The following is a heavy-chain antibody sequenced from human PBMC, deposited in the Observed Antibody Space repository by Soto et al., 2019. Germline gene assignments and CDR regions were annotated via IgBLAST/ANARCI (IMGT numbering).Heavy chain of an antibody. D-gene: IGHD6-19*01. CDR2: IYWDDDK. CDR1: GFSLSTSGVG. J-gene: IGHJ4*02. CDR3: AHRPAVPSPVDY. V-gene: IGHV2-5*02. Sequence: QITLKESGPTLVKPTQTLTLTCTFSGFSLSTSGVGVGWIRQPPGKALEWLALIYWDDDKRYSPSLKSRLTLIKGXSKNHVVLTMTNMDPVDTATYYCAHRPAVPSPVDYWGQGTLVTVSS.